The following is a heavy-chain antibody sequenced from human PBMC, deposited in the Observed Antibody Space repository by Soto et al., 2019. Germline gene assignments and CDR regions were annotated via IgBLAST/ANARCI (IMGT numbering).Heavy chain of an antibody. J-gene: IGHJ4*02. CDR1: GFTFRRHA. V-gene: IGHV3-30-3*01. CDR2: ISRDGSNE. D-gene: IGHD3-10*01. Sequence: QVQLVASGGGVVQQGRSLTLSCEASGFTFRRHAIHWVRQAPGKGLEWVAVISRDGSNEYYEDSVKGRFTISRDNSKNTLFLQPNSLRLEDTAVYYCARSRNGGVADSFDYWGQGTLVTVSS. CDR3: ARSRNGGVADSFDY.